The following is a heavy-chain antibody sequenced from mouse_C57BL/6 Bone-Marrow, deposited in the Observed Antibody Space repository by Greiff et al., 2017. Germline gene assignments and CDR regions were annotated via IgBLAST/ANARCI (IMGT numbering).Heavy chain of an antibody. Sequence: VQLKQSVAELVRPGASVKLSCTASGFNIQNTYMHWVKPRPEQGLEWIGRIDPANGNTKYAPKFQGKATITADTSSNTAYLQLSSLTSEDTAIYYCARFSAYWGQGTLVTVSA. CDR2: IDPANGNT. J-gene: IGHJ3*01. CDR3: ARFSAY. V-gene: IGHV14-3*01. CDR1: GFNIQNTY.